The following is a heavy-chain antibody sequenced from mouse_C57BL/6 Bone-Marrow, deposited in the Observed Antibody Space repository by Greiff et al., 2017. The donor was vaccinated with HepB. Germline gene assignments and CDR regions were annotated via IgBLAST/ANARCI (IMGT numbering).Heavy chain of an antibody. Sequence: VQLQQSGAELVMPGASVKLSCKASGYTFTSYWMHWVKQRPGQGLEWIGEIDPSDSYTNYNQKFKGKSTLTVDKSSSTAYMQLSSLTSEDSAVYYCARGDGPYAMDYWGQGTSVTVSS. D-gene: IGHD2-3*01. V-gene: IGHV1-69*01. CDR2: IDPSDSYT. CDR1: GYTFTSYW. CDR3: ARGDGPYAMDY. J-gene: IGHJ4*01.